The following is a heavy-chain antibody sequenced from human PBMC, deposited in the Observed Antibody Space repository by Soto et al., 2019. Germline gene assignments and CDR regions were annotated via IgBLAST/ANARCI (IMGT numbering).Heavy chain of an antibody. CDR1: GFTFSSYA. J-gene: IGHJ3*02. D-gene: IGHD3-3*01. CDR3: AKEGLDWLLRFLEWLPYAFDI. V-gene: IGHV3-23*01. Sequence: EVQLLESGGGLVQPGGSLRLSCAASGFTFSSYAMSWVRQAPGKGLEWVSAISGSGGSTYYADSVKGRFTISRDNSKNTLYLQMNSLRAEDTAVYYCAKEGLDWLLRFLEWLPYAFDIWGQGTMVTVSS. CDR2: ISGSGGST.